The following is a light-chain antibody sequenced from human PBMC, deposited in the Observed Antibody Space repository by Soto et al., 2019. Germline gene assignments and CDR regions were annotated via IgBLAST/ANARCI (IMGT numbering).Light chain of an antibody. CDR3: QQYYSYPRT. CDR1: QGISSY. Sequence: AIRMTQSPSSFSASTGDRVTITCRASQGISSYLAWYQQKPGKAPKLLIYAASTLQSGVTSRFSGSGSGTDFTLTISCLQSEDFATYDCQQYYSYPRTFGQGTKVEIK. CDR2: AAS. J-gene: IGKJ1*01. V-gene: IGKV1-8*01.